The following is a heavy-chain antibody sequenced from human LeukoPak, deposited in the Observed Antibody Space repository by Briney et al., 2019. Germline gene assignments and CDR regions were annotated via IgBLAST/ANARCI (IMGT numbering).Heavy chain of an antibody. D-gene: IGHD6-19*01. J-gene: IGHJ4*02. CDR2: INAGNGNT. CDR3: ARGDSSGWYYFDY. Sequence: GASVKVSCKASGYTFTSYAMHWVRQAPGQRLEWMGWINAGNGNTKYSQKFQGRVTITRYTSASTAYMELSSLRSEDTAVYYCARGDSSGWYYFDYWGQGTLVTVSS. CDR1: GYTFTSYA. V-gene: IGHV1-3*01.